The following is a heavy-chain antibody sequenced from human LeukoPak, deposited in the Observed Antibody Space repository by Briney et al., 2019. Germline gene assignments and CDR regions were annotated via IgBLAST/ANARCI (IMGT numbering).Heavy chain of an antibody. J-gene: IGHJ3*02. D-gene: IGHD3-22*01. CDR3: ARDLGYYYDSSGYYPPDAFDI. CDR1: GYTFTSYG. CDR2: ISAYNGNT. Sequence: GASVKVSCKASGYTFTSYGINWVRQAPGQGLEWMGWISAYNGNTNYAQKLQGRVTMTTDTSTSTAYMELRSLRSDDTAVYYCARDLGYYYDSSGYYPPDAFDIWGQGTMVTVSS. V-gene: IGHV1-18*01.